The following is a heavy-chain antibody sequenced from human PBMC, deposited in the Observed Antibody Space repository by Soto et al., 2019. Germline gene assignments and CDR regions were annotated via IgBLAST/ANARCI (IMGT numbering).Heavy chain of an antibody. CDR3: ARESGGATATFDYYYFYMDV. J-gene: IGHJ6*03. V-gene: IGHV1-2*02. CDR1: GYRFSDYY. Sequence: QVQLVQSGAEVKKPGASVTVSCKASGYRFSDYYLHWVRQAPGQGPEWMGWMNPNSGETKSAQKFKGRVTMTRGTSVRTAFMELNWLKSDDTAVYSCARESGGATATFDYYYFYMDVWGIGTTVTVSS. CDR2: MNPNSGET. D-gene: IGHD5-12*01.